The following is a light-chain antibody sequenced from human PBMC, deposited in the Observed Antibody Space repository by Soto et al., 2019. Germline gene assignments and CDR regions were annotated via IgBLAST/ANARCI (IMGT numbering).Light chain of an antibody. J-gene: IGKJ2*01. V-gene: IGKV3-11*01. CDR1: QSVHTY. CDR3: HQRSNWPPYT. Sequence: ETVLTQSPATLSLSPGERATLSCRASQSVHTYLAWYQQKAGQAPRLLLYDASNRASGIPARFSGSGSGTDFTLTISSLEPEDCAVYYCHQRSNWPPYTFGQGTKLEIK. CDR2: DAS.